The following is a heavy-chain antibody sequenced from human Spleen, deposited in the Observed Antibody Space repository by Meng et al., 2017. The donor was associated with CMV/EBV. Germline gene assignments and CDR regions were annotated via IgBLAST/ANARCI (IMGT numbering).Heavy chain of an antibody. J-gene: IGHJ5*02. CDR3: ARVVFEKGSYCDDFACPHWFDP. CDR2: ISAYNGNT. Sequence: YGISWVRQAPGQGLEWMGWISAYNGNTNYAQNLQGRVTMTRDTSRSTVYMDVHRLTVEDTAIYYCARVVFEKGSYCDDFACPHWFDPWGQGTLVTVSS. D-gene: IGHD2-21*01. CDR1: YG. V-gene: IGHV1-18*01.